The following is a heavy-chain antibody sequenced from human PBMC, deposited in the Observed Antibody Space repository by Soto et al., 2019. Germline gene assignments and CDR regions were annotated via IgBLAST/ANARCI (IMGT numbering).Heavy chain of an antibody. Sequence: ASVKVSCKASGYTFTSYDINWVRQATGQGLEWMGWMNPNSGNTGYAQKFQGRVTMTRNTSISTAYMELSSLRSEDTAVYYCAREREYHSSSSLSAFDSRGQGTMVTVSS. J-gene: IGHJ3*02. CDR1: GYTFTSYD. CDR2: MNPNSGNT. CDR3: AREREYHSSSSLSAFDS. V-gene: IGHV1-8*01. D-gene: IGHD6-6*01.